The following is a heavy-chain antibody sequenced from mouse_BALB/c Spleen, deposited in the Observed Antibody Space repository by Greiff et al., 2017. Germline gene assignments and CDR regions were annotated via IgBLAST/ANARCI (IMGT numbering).Heavy chain of an antibody. Sequence: EVKLMESGGGLVKPGGSLKLSCAASGFTFSDYYMYWVRQTPEKRLEWVATISDGGSYTYYPDSVKGRFTISRDNAKNNLYLQMSSLKSEDTAMYYCARDKDRRDYDRAMDYWGQGTSVTVSS. V-gene: IGHV5-4*02. J-gene: IGHJ4*01. CDR3: ARDKDRRDYDRAMDY. CDR2: ISDGGSYT. CDR1: GFTFSDYY. D-gene: IGHD2-4*01.